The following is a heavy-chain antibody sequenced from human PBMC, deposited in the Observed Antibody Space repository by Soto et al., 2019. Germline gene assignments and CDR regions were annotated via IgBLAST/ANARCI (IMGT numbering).Heavy chain of an antibody. J-gene: IGHJ6*02. D-gene: IGHD2-2*02. Sequence: PSETLSLTCTVSGGSISSYHWSWIRQPAGKGLEWIGRIYTSGSTNYNPSLKSRVTMSVDTSKNQFSLKLSSVTAADTAVYYCARDVPRYCSSTSCYNVYYYYYGMDVWGQGTTVTVSS. V-gene: IGHV4-4*07. CDR1: GGSISSYH. CDR3: ARDVPRYCSSTSCYNVYYYYYGMDV. CDR2: IYTSGST.